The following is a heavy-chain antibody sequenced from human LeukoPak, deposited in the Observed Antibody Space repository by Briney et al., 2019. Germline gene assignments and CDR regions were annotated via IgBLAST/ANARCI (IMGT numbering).Heavy chain of an antibody. CDR2: ITTGDGNT. V-gene: IGHV3-23*01. J-gene: IGHJ4*02. CDR1: GFIFSSYW. Sequence: GGSLRLYCAASGFIFSSYWMNWIRQTPGKGLKWVSTITTGDGNTYYADSVKGRFTVSRDDSKNTLYLQMNSLRAEDTAVYYCAKDGGLWVSAHWGDSWGRGTLVTVSS. D-gene: IGHD7-27*01. CDR3: AKDGGLWVSAHWGDS.